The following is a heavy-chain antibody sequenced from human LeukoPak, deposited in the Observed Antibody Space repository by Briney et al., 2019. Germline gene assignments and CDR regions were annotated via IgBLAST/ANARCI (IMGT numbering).Heavy chain of an antibody. Sequence: SETLSLTCTVSGYSISSGYYWGWIRQPPGKGLEWIGSIYHSGSTYYNPSLKSRVTISVDTSKNQFSLKLSSVTAADTAVYYCARVQYCTNGVCYGVDYWGQETLVTVSS. CDR2: IYHSGST. D-gene: IGHD2-8*01. CDR3: ARVQYCTNGVCYGVDY. V-gene: IGHV4-38-2*02. CDR1: GYSISSGYY. J-gene: IGHJ4*02.